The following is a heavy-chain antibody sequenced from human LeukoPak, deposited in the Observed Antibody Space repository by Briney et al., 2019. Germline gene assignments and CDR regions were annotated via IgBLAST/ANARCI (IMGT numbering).Heavy chain of an antibody. J-gene: IGHJ4*02. CDR1: GYSFTNYW. CDR2: IDPSDSET. V-gene: IGHV5-51*01. Sequence: GESLKISCKASGYSFTNYWIGWVRQMPGKGLEWMGIIDPSDSETRYTPSFQGHVTISADESLSTAYLQWNSLKASDTAMYYCARQTSMGRSGDYWGQGTLVTVSS. CDR3: ARQTSMGRSGDY. D-gene: IGHD7-27*01.